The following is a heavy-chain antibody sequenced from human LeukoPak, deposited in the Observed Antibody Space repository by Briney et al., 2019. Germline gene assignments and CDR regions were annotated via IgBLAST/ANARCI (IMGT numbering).Heavy chain of an antibody. V-gene: IGHV3-15*01. CDR2: IKSKTDGGTT. J-gene: IGHJ4*02. CDR1: GFTFSDPW. D-gene: IGHD6-19*01. Sequence: PGGSLRLSCAGSGFTFSDPWMTWVRQAPGEGLEWVGRIKSKTDGGTTDYAAPVKGRFTISRDDSKNTVYLQMNSLKTEDTAVYYCITSSGWYYFDHWGQGTLVTVSS. CDR3: ITSSGWYYFDH.